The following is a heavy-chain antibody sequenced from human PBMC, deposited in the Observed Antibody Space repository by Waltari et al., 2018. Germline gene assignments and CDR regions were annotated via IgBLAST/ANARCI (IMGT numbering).Heavy chain of an antibody. CDR3: ARDHGHPSFFDY. Sequence: QLQLQESGPGLVKPSETLSLTCTVSGGSISSSSYYWGWIRQPPGKGLEWIGSIYYSGSTYYNPSLKSRVTISVDTSKNQFSLKLSSVTAADTAVYYCARDHGHPSFFDYWGQGTLVTVSS. D-gene: IGHD4-17*01. J-gene: IGHJ4*02. CDR1: GGSISSSSYY. CDR2: IYYSGST. V-gene: IGHV4-39*07.